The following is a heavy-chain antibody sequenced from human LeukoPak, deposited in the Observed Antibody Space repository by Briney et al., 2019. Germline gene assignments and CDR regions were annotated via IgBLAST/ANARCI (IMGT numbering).Heavy chain of an antibody. Sequence: SETLSLTCTVSGGSISSYYWTWVRQPAGKELEWIGRFSTSGSTNFNPSLKSRVTISLDTSKNQFSLRLSSVTAADTAVYYCARYCATTNCFDGAFDPWGQGTLVTVSS. D-gene: IGHD2-2*01. CDR3: ARYCATTNCFDGAFDP. CDR2: FSTSGST. J-gene: IGHJ5*02. CDR1: GGSISSYY. V-gene: IGHV4-4*07.